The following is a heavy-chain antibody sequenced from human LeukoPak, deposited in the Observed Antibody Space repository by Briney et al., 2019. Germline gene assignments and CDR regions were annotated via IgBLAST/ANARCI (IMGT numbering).Heavy chain of an antibody. D-gene: IGHD4-17*01. Sequence: PGGTLRLSCAASGITFSSYGMSWVRQAPGKGLEWVSAISGSGGSTYYADSVKGRFTISRDNSKNTLYLQMNSLRAEDTAVYYCAKISGYRATVTTPSLSLDYWGQGTLVTVSS. CDR2: ISGSGGST. J-gene: IGHJ4*02. V-gene: IGHV3-23*01. CDR3: AKISGYRATVTTPSLSLDY. CDR1: GITFSSYG.